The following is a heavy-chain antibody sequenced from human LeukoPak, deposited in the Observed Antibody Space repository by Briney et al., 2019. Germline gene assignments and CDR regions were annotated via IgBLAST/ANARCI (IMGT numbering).Heavy chain of an antibody. CDR2: FDPEDGET. V-gene: IGHV1-24*01. CDR3: ATRTTGTTDALDI. Sequence: ASVKVSCKVFGYTLTELPIHWVRQAPGKGLEWVGGFDPEDGETTYAQKFQGRVTMTEDASTDTAYVEVSGLRSEDTAVYYCATRTTGTTDALDIWGQGTMVTVSS. D-gene: IGHD1-1*01. CDR1: GYTLTELP. J-gene: IGHJ3*02.